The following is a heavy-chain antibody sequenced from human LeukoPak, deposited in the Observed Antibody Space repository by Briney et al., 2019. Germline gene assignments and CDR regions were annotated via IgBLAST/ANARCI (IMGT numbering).Heavy chain of an antibody. Sequence: SQTLSLTCTVSGGSISSGGYYWICIRQHPGKGLEWIRYIYYSGSNYYNPSLKSRVTISVDTSKNQFSLKLSSVTAADTAVYYCAGALRVAATRGVANWFDPWGQGTLVTVSS. V-gene: IGHV4-31*03. J-gene: IGHJ5*02. CDR3: AGALRVAATRGVANWFDP. D-gene: IGHD2-15*01. CDR2: IYYSGSN. CDR1: GGSISSGGYY.